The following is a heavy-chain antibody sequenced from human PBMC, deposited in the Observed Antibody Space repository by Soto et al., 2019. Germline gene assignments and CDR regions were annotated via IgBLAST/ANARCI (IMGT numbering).Heavy chain of an antibody. CDR1: GGSISSGYYY. V-gene: IGHV4-30-4*01. J-gene: IGHJ4*02. D-gene: IGHD3-3*01. CDR3: ARVSGSTDYYDFWSGPNPVFDY. CDR2: IYYSGST. Sequence: SETLSLTCSVSGGSISSGYYYWSWIPQPPGKGLEWIGYIYYSGSTYYNPSLKSRVTISVDTSKNQFSLKLSSVTAADTAVYYCARVSGSTDYYDFWSGPNPVFDYWGQGTLVTVSS.